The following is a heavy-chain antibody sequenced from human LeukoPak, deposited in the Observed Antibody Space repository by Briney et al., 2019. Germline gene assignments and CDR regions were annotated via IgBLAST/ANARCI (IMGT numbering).Heavy chain of an antibody. CDR2: IKSDGSST. J-gene: IGHJ4*02. D-gene: IGHD6-13*01. CDR1: GFTFSSYW. CDR3: ARGGYSSSWYPHPLY. V-gene: IGHV3-74*01. Sequence: GGSLRLSCAASGFTFSSYWMHWVRQAPGRGPVWVSRIKSDGSSTSYADSVKGRFTISRDNAKNTLHLQMNSLRAEDTAVYYCARGGYSSSWYPHPLYWGQGTLVTVSS.